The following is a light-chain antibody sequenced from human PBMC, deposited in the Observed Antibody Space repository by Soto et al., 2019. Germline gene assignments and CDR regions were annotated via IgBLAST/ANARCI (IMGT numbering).Light chain of an antibody. CDR1: QIVSSY. V-gene: IGKV3-11*01. CDR2: DAS. Sequence: EIVLTPSLGTLSLSPGERGTLSCRASQIVSSYLAWYEQKPGQAPMLFIYDASNGATGIPARISGSGAGTDFSLTISSLETADFAVYYCQQRSNWPPIAFGQGTRLEIK. CDR3: QQRSNWPPIA. J-gene: IGKJ5*01.